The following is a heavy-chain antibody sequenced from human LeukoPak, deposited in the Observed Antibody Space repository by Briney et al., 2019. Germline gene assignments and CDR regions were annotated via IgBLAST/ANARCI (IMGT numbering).Heavy chain of an antibody. Sequence: GGSLRLSCAASGFTFSRYWMSWVRQAPGKGLEWVASIKEDGREKNYVDSVKGRFTISRDNAKKQLYLQMNSLRAEDTAVYYCAGEAWWGQGMLVTVPS. V-gene: IGHV3-7*05. CDR2: IKEDGREK. CDR1: GFTFSRYW. CDR3: AGEAW. J-gene: IGHJ4*02.